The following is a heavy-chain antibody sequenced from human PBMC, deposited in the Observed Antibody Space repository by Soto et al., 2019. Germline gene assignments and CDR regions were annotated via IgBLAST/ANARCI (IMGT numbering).Heavy chain of an antibody. Sequence: SETLSLTCTVSGGSISSSSYYWGWIRQPPGKGLEWIGSIYYSGSTYYNPSLKSRVTISVDTSKNQFSLKLSSVTAADTAVYYCAMEYSSSPYFDYWGQGTLVTVSS. D-gene: IGHD6-13*01. J-gene: IGHJ4*02. CDR3: AMEYSSSPYFDY. CDR2: IYYSGST. CDR1: GGSISSSSYY. V-gene: IGHV4-39*01.